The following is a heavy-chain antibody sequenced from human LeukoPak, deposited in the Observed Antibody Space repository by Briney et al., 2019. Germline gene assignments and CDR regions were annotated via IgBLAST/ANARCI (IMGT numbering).Heavy chain of an antibody. CDR1: GFRVSSNY. Sequence: PGGSLRPSCASSGFRVSSNYMSWVRQAPGKGLEWGSVIYSGGSTYYADSVKGRFTISRDNSKNTLYLQMKSLRAEDTAVYYCARTDETAPAEDFQHWGQGTLVTVSS. D-gene: IGHD2-21*02. J-gene: IGHJ1*01. CDR2: IYSGGST. V-gene: IGHV3-53*01. CDR3: ARTDETAPAEDFQH.